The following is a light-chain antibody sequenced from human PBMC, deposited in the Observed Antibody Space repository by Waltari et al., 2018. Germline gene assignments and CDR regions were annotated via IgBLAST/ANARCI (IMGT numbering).Light chain of an antibody. CDR3: QQYNNWPLSLT. V-gene: IGKV3-15*01. Sequence: EIVMTQSTATLSVSPGETATLSCRASQSVSSNLAWYQQKPGQAPRLLIYGASTRATGIPARFSGSGSGTEFTLTISSMQSEDFAVYYCQQYNNWPLSLTFGGGTKVEIK. J-gene: IGKJ4*01. CDR1: QSVSSN. CDR2: GAS.